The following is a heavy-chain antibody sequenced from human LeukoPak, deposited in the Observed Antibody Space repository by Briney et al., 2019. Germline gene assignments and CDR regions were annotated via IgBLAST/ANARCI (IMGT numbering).Heavy chain of an antibody. CDR2: IYYSGST. D-gene: IGHD2-15*01. J-gene: IGHJ4*02. Sequence: SETLSLTCTVSGGSISSSSYYWGWIRQPPGKGLEWIGSIYYSGSTYYNPSLKSRVTISVDTSKNQFSLKLSSVAAADTAVYYCARQDCSGGSCYLPHYWGQGTLVTVSS. CDR3: ARQDCSGGSCYLPHY. V-gene: IGHV4-39*01. CDR1: GGSISSSSYY.